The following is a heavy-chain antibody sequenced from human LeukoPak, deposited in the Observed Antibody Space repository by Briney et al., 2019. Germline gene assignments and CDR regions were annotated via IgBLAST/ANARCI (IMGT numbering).Heavy chain of an antibody. CDR3: ARGTEEVSTISETFDI. D-gene: IGHD5-24*01. Sequence: SETLSLTCIVSGGSMNNFFWAWIRQTPDKRLEWIGYVYYGGSSKYNPSLERRVSISLDTSKNQFSLRLTAVTAADAATYYCARGTEEVSTISETFDIWGQGTAVTVSS. CDR1: GGSMNNFF. CDR2: VYYGGSS. J-gene: IGHJ3*02. V-gene: IGHV4-59*01.